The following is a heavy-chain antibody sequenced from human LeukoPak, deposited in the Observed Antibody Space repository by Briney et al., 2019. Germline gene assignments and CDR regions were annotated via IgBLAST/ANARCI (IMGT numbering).Heavy chain of an antibody. CDR3: ATDRGYCSGGSCHYYYGMDV. D-gene: IGHD2-15*01. CDR2: FDPEDGET. Sequence: ASVKVSCKVSGYTLTELSMHWVRQAPGKGLEWMGGFDPEDGETIYAQKFQGRVTMTEDTTTDTAYMELSSLRSEDTAVYYCATDRGYCSGGSCHYYYGMDVWGQGTTVTVSS. CDR1: GYTLTELS. V-gene: IGHV1-24*01. J-gene: IGHJ6*02.